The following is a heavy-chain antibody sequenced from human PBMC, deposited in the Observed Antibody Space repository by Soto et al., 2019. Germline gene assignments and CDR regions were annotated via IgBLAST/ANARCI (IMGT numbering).Heavy chain of an antibody. J-gene: IGHJ6*02. Sequence: GGSLRLSCAASGFTFSSYWMSWVLQAPGKGLEWVANIKQDGSEKYHVDSVKGRFTISRDNAKNSLYLQMNSLRAEDTAVYYCARDRYSYYDFWSGSLPYYYYGMDVWGQGTTVTVSS. CDR3: ARDRYSYYDFWSGSLPYYYYGMDV. V-gene: IGHV3-7*01. CDR1: GFTFSSYW. CDR2: IKQDGSEK. D-gene: IGHD3-3*01.